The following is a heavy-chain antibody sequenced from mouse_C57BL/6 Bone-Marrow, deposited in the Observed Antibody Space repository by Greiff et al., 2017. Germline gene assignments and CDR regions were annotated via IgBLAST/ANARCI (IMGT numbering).Heavy chain of an antibody. Sequence: VQLKQSGPELVKPGASVKISCKASGYSFTDYNMNWVKQSNGKSLEWIGVINPNYGTTSDNQKFKGKATLTVDQSSSTAYMQLNSLTSEDSAVYYCASDYYGSSYYFDYWGQGTTLTVSS. CDR1: GYSFTDYN. J-gene: IGHJ2*01. V-gene: IGHV1-39*01. CDR3: ASDYYGSSYYFDY. CDR2: INPNYGTT. D-gene: IGHD1-1*01.